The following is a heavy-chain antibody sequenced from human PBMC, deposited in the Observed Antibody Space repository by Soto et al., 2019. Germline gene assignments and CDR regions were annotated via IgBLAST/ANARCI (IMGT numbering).Heavy chain of an antibody. CDR1: GFTFSSYS. J-gene: IGHJ6*03. Sequence: EVQLVESGGGLVKPGGSLRLSCAASGFTFSSYSMNWVRQAPGKGLEWVSSISSSSSYIYYADSVKGRFTISRDNAKNSLYLQMNSLRAEYTAVYYCARVGGYYYYYMDVWGKWTTVTVSS. CDR2: ISSSSSYI. CDR3: ARVGGYYYYYMDV. D-gene: IGHD2-15*01. V-gene: IGHV3-21*01.